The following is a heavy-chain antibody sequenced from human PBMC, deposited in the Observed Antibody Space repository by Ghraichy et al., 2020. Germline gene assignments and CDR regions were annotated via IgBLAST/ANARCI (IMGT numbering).Heavy chain of an antibody. CDR2: IFYSGST. J-gene: IGHJ5*02. CDR1: GDSISSTSYH. V-gene: IGHV4-39*01. Sequence: SQTLSLTCTVSGDSISSTSYHWAWIRQPPGKGPEWIGHIFYSGSTSYNPSLKSRVMIFVDTSKNQFSLRLSSVTAADTAVYYCARRNRRFDPWGQGALVTVSS. CDR3: ARRNRRFDP. D-gene: IGHD2/OR15-2a*01.